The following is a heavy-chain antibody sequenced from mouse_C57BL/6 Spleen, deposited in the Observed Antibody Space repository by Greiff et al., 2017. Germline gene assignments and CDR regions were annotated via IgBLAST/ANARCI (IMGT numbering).Heavy chain of an antibody. J-gene: IGHJ2*01. CDR2: IHPNSGST. CDR3: AREGDGYYPDY. V-gene: IGHV1-64*01. CDR1: GYTFTSYW. D-gene: IGHD2-3*01. Sequence: QVQLKQPGAELVKPGASVKLSCKASGYTFTSYWMHWVKQRPGQGLEWIGMIHPNSGSTNYNEKFKSKATLTVDKSSSTAYMQLSSLTSEDSAVYYCAREGDGYYPDYWGQGTTLTVSS.